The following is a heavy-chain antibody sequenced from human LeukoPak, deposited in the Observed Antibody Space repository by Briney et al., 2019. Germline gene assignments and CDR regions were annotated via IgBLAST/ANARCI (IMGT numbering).Heavy chain of an antibody. J-gene: IGHJ4*02. CDR2: IYYNGNT. Sequence: SETLSLTCTVSGGSISSSGYYWSWIRQRPGKGLEWVGYIYYNGNTYYNPSLKSRIAIPVDTSENQFSLRLTSVTAADTAVYYCARDGGTVTHFDYWGQGTLVTVSS. CDR3: ARDGGTVTHFDY. V-gene: IGHV4-31*03. CDR1: GGSISSSGYY. D-gene: IGHD4-17*01.